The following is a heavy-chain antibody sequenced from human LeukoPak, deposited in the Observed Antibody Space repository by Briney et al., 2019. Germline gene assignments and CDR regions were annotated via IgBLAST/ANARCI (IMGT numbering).Heavy chain of an antibody. V-gene: IGHV1-2*02. J-gene: IGHJ5*02. CDR1: GYSFTGQC. CDR3: ARALAPTWFDP. CDR2: IDPNTGAT. Sequence: AASVKVSCKASGYSFTGQCLHWVRQAPGQGLEWMGWIDPNTGATSYAQKFQGRVAMTRDTSINTAYLDLSRLRPDDTAFYYCARALAPTWFDPWGQGTLVTVSS.